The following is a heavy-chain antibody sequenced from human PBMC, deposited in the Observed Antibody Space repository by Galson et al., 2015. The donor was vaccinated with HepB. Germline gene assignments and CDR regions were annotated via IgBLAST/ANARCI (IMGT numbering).Heavy chain of an antibody. D-gene: IGHD6-19*01. J-gene: IGHJ4*02. V-gene: IGHV3-48*04. Sequence: SLRLSCAASGFIFSNYGMNWVRQAPGMGPEWVSYISGSSSTIHYADSVRGRFTISRDNAKNSLYLQMNSLRVEDTAVYYCASRIAVAGNHYFDNWGQGTLVTVSS. CDR1: GFIFSNYG. CDR3: ASRIAVAGNHYFDN. CDR2: ISGSSSTI.